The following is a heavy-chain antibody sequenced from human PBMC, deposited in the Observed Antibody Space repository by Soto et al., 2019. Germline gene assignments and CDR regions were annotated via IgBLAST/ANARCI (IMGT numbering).Heavy chain of an antibody. D-gene: IGHD3-10*01. CDR1: GFTFRNYA. Sequence: PGGSLRLSCVGSGFTFRNYAMQWVRQAPGKGLEWVALTSFDGFNQYYGKSVEGRFTISRDNSKNTLFLQMDGLRPEDSAMYFCARAPGRAGITLFDYWGQGTLVTVSS. J-gene: IGHJ4*02. V-gene: IGHV3-30*03. CDR3: ARAPGRAGITLFDY. CDR2: TSFDGFNQ.